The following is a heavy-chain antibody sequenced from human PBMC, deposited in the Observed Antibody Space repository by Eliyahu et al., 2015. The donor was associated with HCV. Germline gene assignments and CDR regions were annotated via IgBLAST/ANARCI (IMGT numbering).Heavy chain of an antibody. CDR3: ARSYCSSTSCSESYGIDV. V-gene: IGHV1-2*04. Sequence: QVQLVQSGAEVKKPGASVKVSCKASGYTFTGYYIHWVRQAPGQGLEWVGWVNPHSGGTNYAQKFQGWVTMTRDTSITTAYMELSRLRSDDTAVYYCARSYCSSTSCSESYGIDVWGQGTTVTVSS. CDR1: GYTFTGYY. CDR2: VNPHSGGT. J-gene: IGHJ6*02. D-gene: IGHD2-2*01.